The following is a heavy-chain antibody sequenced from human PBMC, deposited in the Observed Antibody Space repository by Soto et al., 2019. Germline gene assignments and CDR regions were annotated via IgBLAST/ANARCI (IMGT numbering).Heavy chain of an antibody. D-gene: IGHD6-13*01. V-gene: IGHV3-23*01. CDR2: ISGSGGST. J-gene: IGHJ4*02. CDR1: GFIFSSYS. CDR3: AKAPGIAAALYYFDY. Sequence: GGSLRLSCVASGFIFSSYSMNWVRQAPGKGLEWVSAISGSGGSTYYADSVKGRFTISRDNSKNTLYLQMNSLRAEDTAVYYCAKAPGIAAALYYFDYWGQGTLVTVSS.